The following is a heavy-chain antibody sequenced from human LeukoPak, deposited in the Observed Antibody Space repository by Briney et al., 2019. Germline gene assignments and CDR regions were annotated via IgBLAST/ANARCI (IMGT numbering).Heavy chain of an antibody. J-gene: IGHJ4*02. CDR1: GFTFSSYA. V-gene: IGHV3-30-3*01. Sequence: PGGSLRLSCAASGFTFSSYAMHWVRQAPGKGLEWVAVISYDGSNKYYADSVKGRFTISRDNSKNTLYLQMNSLRAEDTAVYYCARDWAGRGLLFGYFDYWGQGTLVTVSS. D-gene: IGHD2-21*02. CDR2: ISYDGSNK. CDR3: ARDWAGRGLLFGYFDY.